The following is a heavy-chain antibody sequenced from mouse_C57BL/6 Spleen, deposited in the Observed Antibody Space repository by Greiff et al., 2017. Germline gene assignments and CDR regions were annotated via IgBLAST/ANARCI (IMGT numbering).Heavy chain of an antibody. V-gene: IGHV1-76*01. CDR2: IYPGSGNT. CDR1: GYTFTDYY. D-gene: IGHD1-1*01. J-gene: IGHJ1*03. Sequence: VQLQQSGAELVRPGASVKLSCKASGYTFTDYYINWVKQRPGQGLEWIARIYPGSGNTYYNEKFKGKATLTAEKSSSTAYMQLSSLTSEDSAVYFCARSYYGSSWYFDVWGTGTTVTVSS. CDR3: ARSYYGSSWYFDV.